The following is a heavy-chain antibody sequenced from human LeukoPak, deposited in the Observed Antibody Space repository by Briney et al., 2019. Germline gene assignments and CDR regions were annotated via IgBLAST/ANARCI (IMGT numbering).Heavy chain of an antibody. CDR3: ARDPGGGPTHGY. J-gene: IGHJ4*02. D-gene: IGHD1-26*01. CDR2: IYSDGST. V-gene: IGHV3-66*02. CDR1: GFTVGNNY. Sequence: GGSLRLSCAASGFTVGNNYMSWVRQAPGEGLGWVSVIYSDGSTYYADSVKARFTISRDNSKNTLYLQMNSLRADDTAVYYCARDPGGGPTHGYWGQGTLVTVSS.